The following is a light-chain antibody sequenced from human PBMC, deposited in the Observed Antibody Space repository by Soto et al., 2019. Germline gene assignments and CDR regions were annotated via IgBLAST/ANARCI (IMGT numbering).Light chain of an antibody. CDR3: CSYAGGYTYL. CDR2: DVA. Sequence: QSSLNQPPSVSGSPGQSFNISCTGTVNDVGAYNYVSWYQQHPGRPPKLMIYDVARWPSGVPDRFSGSKSGNTASLTISGLQAEDEADYFCCSYAGGYTYLFGTGTKVTVL. V-gene: IGLV2-11*01. CDR1: VNDVGAYNY. J-gene: IGLJ1*01.